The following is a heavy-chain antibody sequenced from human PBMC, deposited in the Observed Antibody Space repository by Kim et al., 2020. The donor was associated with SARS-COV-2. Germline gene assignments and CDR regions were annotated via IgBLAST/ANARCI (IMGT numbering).Heavy chain of an antibody. CDR1: GFTFSSYS. V-gene: IGHV3-21*01. Sequence: GGSLRLSCAASGFTFSSYSMNWVRQAPGKGLEWVSSISSSSSYIYYADSVKGRFTISRDNAKNSLYLQMNSLRAEDTAVYYCARDQADCSGGSCYPYYYYGMDVWGQGTTVTVSS. CDR2: ISSSSSYI. D-gene: IGHD2-15*01. CDR3: ARDQADCSGGSCYPYYYYGMDV. J-gene: IGHJ6*02.